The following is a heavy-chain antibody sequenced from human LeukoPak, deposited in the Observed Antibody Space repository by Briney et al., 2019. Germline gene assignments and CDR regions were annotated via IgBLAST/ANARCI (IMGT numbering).Heavy chain of an antibody. J-gene: IGHJ4*02. CDR3: ARVGSSGWNHYLDY. D-gene: IGHD6-19*01. CDR2: IYTSGST. Sequence: SETLSLTCTVSGGSISSYYWSWIRQPAGKGLEWIGRIYTSGSTNYNPSLKSRVTMSVDTSKNQFSLKLSSVTAADTAVYYCARVGSSGWNHYLDYWGQGTLVTVSS. CDR1: GGSISSYY. V-gene: IGHV4-4*07.